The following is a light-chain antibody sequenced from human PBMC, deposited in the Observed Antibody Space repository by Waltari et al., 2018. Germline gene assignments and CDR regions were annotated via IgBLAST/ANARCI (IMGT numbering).Light chain of an antibody. CDR1: SSDVGGSNY. V-gene: IGLV2-23*02. J-gene: IGLJ2*01. CDR2: DVS. Sequence: QSVLTQPASVSGSPGQSIPISCPGTSSDVGGSNYFPWYQRHPGKAPKVMIFDVSKRPSGVSDRFSGSKSGNTASLTISGLQAEDEADYYCCSHAGSGTFWVFGGGTKLTVL. CDR3: CSHAGSGTFWV.